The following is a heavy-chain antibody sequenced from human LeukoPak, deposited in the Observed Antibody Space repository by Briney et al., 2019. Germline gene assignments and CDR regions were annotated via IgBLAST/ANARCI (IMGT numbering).Heavy chain of an antibody. CDR2: IKPDGSGK. CDR3: SSQPAVLDLDC. V-gene: IGHV3-7*01. J-gene: IGHJ4*02. D-gene: IGHD6-19*01. Sequence: GGSLRLSCAASGFAFSSYWMTWVRQAPGKGLEWVANIKPDGSGKNYVDSVKGRFTISRDSAKNSLYLQRKGLRVEDTAVYYCSSQPAVLDLDCWGQGTLVTVSS. CDR1: GFAFSSYW.